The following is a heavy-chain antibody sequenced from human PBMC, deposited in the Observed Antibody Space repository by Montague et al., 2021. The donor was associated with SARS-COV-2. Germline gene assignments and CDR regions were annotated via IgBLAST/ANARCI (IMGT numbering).Heavy chain of an antibody. CDR3: VRGIEAAGSYDY. V-gene: IGHV6-1*01. Sequence: CAISGDTVSSNSATWNRIRQSPSRGLEWLGRTYYRSMWKSDYARSVKSRIAINPDTSKNQFSQQLSSVTPEDTALYYCVRGIEAAGSYDYWGQGTLVTVSS. CDR2: TYYRSMWKS. CDR1: GDTVSSNSAT. J-gene: IGHJ4*02. D-gene: IGHD6-13*01.